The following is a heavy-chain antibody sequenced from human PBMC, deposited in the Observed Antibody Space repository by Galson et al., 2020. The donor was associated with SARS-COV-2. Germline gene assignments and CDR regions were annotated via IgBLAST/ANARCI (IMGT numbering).Heavy chain of an antibody. CDR3: ARGRTVTPYAY. Sequence: GESPKIPCQASGYTFTGYYIHWVPQAPGQGLEWMGWVNTYNGGTKYAQKFQGRVTMTSDTSVSTALMELSSLRSGDTAVYYCARGRTVTPYAYWGQGTMVSVSS. J-gene: IGHJ4*02. CDR2: VNTYNGGT. CDR1: GYTFTGYY. D-gene: IGHD4-17*01. V-gene: IGHV1-2*02.